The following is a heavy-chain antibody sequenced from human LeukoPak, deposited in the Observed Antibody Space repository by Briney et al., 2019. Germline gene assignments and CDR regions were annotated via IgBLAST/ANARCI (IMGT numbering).Heavy chain of an antibody. V-gene: IGHV3-66*01. Sequence: GGSLRLSCAASGFTVSSTYMSWVRQAPGKGLEWVSIIYSGGSTYYTDSVKGRFTISRDNSKNTLYLHMNSLRAEDTAVYYCARAVGYDVNSVGYWGQGTLVTVSS. CDR2: IYSGGST. J-gene: IGHJ4*02. CDR1: GFTVSSTY. CDR3: ARAVGYDVNSVGY. D-gene: IGHD5-12*01.